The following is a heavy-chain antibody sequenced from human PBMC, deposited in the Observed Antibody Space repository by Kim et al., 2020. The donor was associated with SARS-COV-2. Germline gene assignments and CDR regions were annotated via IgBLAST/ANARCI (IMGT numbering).Heavy chain of an antibody. J-gene: IGHJ5*02. CDR1: GGSIRSNY. V-gene: IGHV4-59*08. Sequence: SETLSLTCTVSGGSIRSNYWGWLRQPPGRGLEWIGYIYHSGGTNSNPSLKSRVTLSVDSSKNQFSLKLSSVTAADTAVYYCASHGITGTHWFDPWGQGALVTVSS. CDR3: ASHGITGTHWFDP. CDR2: IYHSGGT. D-gene: IGHD1-20*01.